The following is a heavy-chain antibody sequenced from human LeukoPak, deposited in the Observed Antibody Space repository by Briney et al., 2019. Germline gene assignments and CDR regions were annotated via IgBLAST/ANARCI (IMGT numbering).Heavy chain of an antibody. CDR2: ISSSSSYI. J-gene: IGHJ3*02. CDR1: GYTFSSYS. CDR3: ARVWRGAFDI. Sequence: PGGSLRLSCAASGYTFSSYSMNWVRQAPGKGLEWVSSISSSSSYIYYADSVRGRFTISRDNAKNSLYLQMNSLRAEDTAVYYCARVWRGAFDIWGQGTMVTVSS. D-gene: IGHD3-10*01. V-gene: IGHV3-21*01.